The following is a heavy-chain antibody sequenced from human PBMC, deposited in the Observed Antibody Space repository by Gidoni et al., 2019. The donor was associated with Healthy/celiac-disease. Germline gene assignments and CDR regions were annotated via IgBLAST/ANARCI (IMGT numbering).Heavy chain of an antibody. CDR3: AKYRRVTRVRGATSFDY. D-gene: IGHD3-10*01. Sequence: EVQLVESGGGLVQPGGSLRLSCAASGFTFSSYAMICVRQATGKGMECGSAISGSGGSTYYADSSKGRFTISRDNSKNALYLQMNSLRAEDTAVYYCAKYRRVTRVRGATSFDYWGQGTLVTVSS. J-gene: IGHJ4*02. V-gene: IGHV3-23*04. CDR1: GFTFSSYA. CDR2: ISGSGGST.